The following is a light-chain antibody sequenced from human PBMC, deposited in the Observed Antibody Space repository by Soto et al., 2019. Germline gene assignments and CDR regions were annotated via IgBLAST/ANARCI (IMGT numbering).Light chain of an antibody. Sequence: QSVLTQPPSVSGAPGQRVTISCTGSTSNFGAGYDVHWYKQLPRTAPKLLIYANNNRPSGVPDRFSGSKSDTSASLAITGLQAEDEADYYCQSYDNSLSGWVFGGGTKLTVL. V-gene: IGLV1-40*01. CDR2: ANN. CDR1: TSNFGAGYD. J-gene: IGLJ2*01. CDR3: QSYDNSLSGWV.